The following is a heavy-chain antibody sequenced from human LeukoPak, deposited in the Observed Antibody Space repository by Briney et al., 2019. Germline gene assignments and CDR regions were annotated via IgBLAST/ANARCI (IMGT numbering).Heavy chain of an antibody. CDR3: ARDMRHYRNYDSSGYYYNFEY. CDR2: ISVNNGYT. Sequence: ASVKVSYKASGYIFTSFGISWVRQAPGQGLERMGWISVNNGYTNYAQKFQGRVTMTTDTSTSTAYMDLRSLRSDDTAVYYCARDMRHYRNYDSSGYYYNFEYWGQGTLVTVSS. V-gene: IGHV1-18*01. D-gene: IGHD3-22*01. CDR1: GYIFTSFG. J-gene: IGHJ4*02.